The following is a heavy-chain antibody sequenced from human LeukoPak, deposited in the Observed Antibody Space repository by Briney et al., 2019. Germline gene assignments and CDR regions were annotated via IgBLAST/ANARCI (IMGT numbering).Heavy chain of an antibody. CDR3: ASPDLSSGWYIFNY. V-gene: IGHV3-7*01. J-gene: IGHJ4*02. Sequence: PGGSLRLSCAASGFTFSSYWMSWVRQAPAAGLEGVGNIKQDGSEKYYVDSVKGRFTISRDNAKNSLYLQMNSLRAEDTAVYYCASPDLSSGWYIFNYWGQGTLVTVSS. CDR2: IKQDGSEK. D-gene: IGHD6-19*01. CDR1: GFTFSSYW.